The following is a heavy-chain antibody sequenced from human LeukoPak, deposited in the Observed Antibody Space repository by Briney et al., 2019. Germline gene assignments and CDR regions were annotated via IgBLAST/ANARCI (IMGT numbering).Heavy chain of an antibody. CDR3: AKETYYYGSGSPPLDY. CDR2: ISGSGGST. Sequence: GGSLRLSCAASGFTFSSYAMSWVRQAPGKGLEWVSAISGSGGSTYYADSVKGRFTISRDNSKNTLYLQMNSLRAEDTAVYYCAKETYYYGSGSPPLDYWGQGTLVTVSS. CDR1: GFTFSSYA. D-gene: IGHD3-10*01. V-gene: IGHV3-23*01. J-gene: IGHJ4*02.